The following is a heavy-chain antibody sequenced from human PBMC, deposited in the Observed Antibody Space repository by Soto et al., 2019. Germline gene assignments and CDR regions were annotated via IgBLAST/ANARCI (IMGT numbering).Heavy chain of an antibody. Sequence: SETLSLTCTVSGGSINNYFWNWIRQPPGKGLEWIGYTYYSGSTNYNPSLTSRVTISVDTSKNQFSLKLSSVTASDTAVYYCARHRGCSGDNCYRWFDPWGQGTLVTVSS. J-gene: IGHJ5*02. D-gene: IGHD2-15*01. V-gene: IGHV4-59*08. CDR3: ARHRGCSGDNCYRWFDP. CDR2: TYYSGST. CDR1: GGSINNYF.